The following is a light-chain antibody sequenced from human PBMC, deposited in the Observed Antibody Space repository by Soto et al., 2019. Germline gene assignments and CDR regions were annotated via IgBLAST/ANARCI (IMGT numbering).Light chain of an antibody. J-gene: IGKJ1*01. CDR1: ESINNW. CDR3: QQYGSYWA. CDR2: DAS. Sequence: DIQMTQSPSTLSAFVGDRVTITCRASESINNWLAWYQQKPGKAPKLLIYDASNLESGVPSRFSGSGSGTEFTLTISSLQPDDFATYYCQQYGSYWAFGQGTKVEI. V-gene: IGKV1-5*01.